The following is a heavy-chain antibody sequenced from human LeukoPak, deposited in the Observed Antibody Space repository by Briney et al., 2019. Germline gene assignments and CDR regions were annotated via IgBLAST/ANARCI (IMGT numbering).Heavy chain of an antibody. J-gene: IGHJ4*02. Sequence: AVKVSCKASGGTFSSYAISLVRQAPGQGIEWMGGIIIIFGTVNYAQKFQGRVTITADESTRAAYMELSSLRSEDTAVYYCARGLRYSCGFDYWGQGTLVTVSS. V-gene: IGHV1-69*01. CDR2: IIIIFGTV. CDR3: ARGLRYSCGFDY. CDR1: GGTFSSYA. D-gene: IGHD6-19*01.